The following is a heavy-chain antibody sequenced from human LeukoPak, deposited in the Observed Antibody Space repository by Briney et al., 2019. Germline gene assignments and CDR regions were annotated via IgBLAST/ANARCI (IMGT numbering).Heavy chain of an antibody. CDR3: ATSGSYTQQSFDY. V-gene: IGHV3-33*01. J-gene: IGHJ4*02. Sequence: PGRSLRLSRAASGFTFSSYGMHWVRQAPGKGLEWVAVIWYDGSNKYYADSVKGRFTISRDNSKNTLYLQTNSLRAEDTAVYYCATSGSYTQQSFDYWGQGTLVTVSS. D-gene: IGHD3-10*01. CDR2: IWYDGSNK. CDR1: GFTFSSYG.